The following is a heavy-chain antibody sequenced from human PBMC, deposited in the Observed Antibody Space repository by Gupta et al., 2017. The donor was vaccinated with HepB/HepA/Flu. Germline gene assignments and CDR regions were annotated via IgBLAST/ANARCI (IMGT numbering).Heavy chain of an antibody. CDR3: ARDGSSVYNYFDP. D-gene: IGHD2-15*01. CDR2: IYYTGRT. J-gene: IGHJ5*02. V-gene: IGHV4-31*03. Sequence: QVQLQESGPGLVKPSQTLSLTCTVSGAPITSAGYYWTWIRQHPGKGLEWIGYIYYTGRTYYNPSLESRVTMSADTSKNQFSLKLTSVTAADTAVYYCARDGSSVYNYFDPWGQGTLVTVSS. CDR1: GAPITSAGYY.